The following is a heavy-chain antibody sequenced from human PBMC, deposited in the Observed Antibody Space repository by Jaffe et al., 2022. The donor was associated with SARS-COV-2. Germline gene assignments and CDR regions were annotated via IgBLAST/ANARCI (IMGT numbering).Heavy chain of an antibody. V-gene: IGHV3-53*02. CDR1: GLAISSNY. CDR2: IHIGGDT. CDR3: VQYGL. Sequence: EVHLVQTGGGLIQPGGSLRLSCAASGLAISSNYISWVRQAPGKGLEWVSIIHIGGDTYYADSAKGRFTISRDNAKNTVFLQMTGLRVEDTAVYFCVQYGLWGRGTLVTVSS. J-gene: IGHJ4*02. D-gene: IGHD3-10*01.